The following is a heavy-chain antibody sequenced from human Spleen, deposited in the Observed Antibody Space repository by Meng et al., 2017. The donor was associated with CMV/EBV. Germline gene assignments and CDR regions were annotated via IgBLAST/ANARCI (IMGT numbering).Heavy chain of an antibody. CDR2: INHSGST. CDR1: GGCFGGYY. V-gene: IGHV4-34*01. J-gene: IGHJ1*01. CDR3: ARGASFQH. Sequence: TLSLTCAVYGGCFGGYYWSWIRQPPGKGLEWIGEINHSGSTNYNPSLKSRVTISVDTSKNQFSLKLSSVTAADTAVYYCARGASFQHWGQGTLVTVSS.